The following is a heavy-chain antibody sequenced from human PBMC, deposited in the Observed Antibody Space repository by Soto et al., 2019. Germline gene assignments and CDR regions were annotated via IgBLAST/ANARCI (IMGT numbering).Heavy chain of an antibody. Sequence: SETLSLTCTVSCGSISTSTYYWGWIRQPPGKGLEWIGSIYYSGSTFYNPSLKSRVTISVDTSKNQFSLKLTSVTAADTAVYYCARRRDYSDTSGYYDYYFDYWGQGTLVTVSS. CDR1: CGSISTSTYY. CDR3: ARRRDYSDTSGYYDYYFDY. V-gene: IGHV4-39*01. D-gene: IGHD3-22*01. J-gene: IGHJ4*02. CDR2: IYYSGST.